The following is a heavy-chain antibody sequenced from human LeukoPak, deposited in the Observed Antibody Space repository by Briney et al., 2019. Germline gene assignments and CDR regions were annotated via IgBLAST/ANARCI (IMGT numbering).Heavy chain of an antibody. CDR2: INHSGST. D-gene: IGHD6-13*01. CDR1: GGSISSSSFY. V-gene: IGHV4-39*07. J-gene: IGHJ6*02. Sequence: SETLSLTCTVSGGSISSSSFYWSWIRQPPGKGLEWIGEINHSGSTNYNPSLKSRVTISVDTSKNQFSLKLSSVTAADTAVYYCARTSHITGYSSSWPYYYYYGMDVWGQGTTVTVSS. CDR3: ARTSHITGYSSSWPYYYYYGMDV.